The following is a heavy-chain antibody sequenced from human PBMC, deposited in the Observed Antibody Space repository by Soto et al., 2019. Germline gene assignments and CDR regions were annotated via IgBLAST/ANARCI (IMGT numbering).Heavy chain of an antibody. Sequence: GGSLRLSCAASGFTFSSYWMSWVRQAPGKGLEWVANIKQDGSEKYYVDSVKGRLTISRDNAKNSLYLQMNSLRAEDTAVYYRARGALGGVVVTAIRGAFDIWGQGTMVTVSS. CDR2: IKQDGSEK. J-gene: IGHJ3*02. CDR1: GFTFSSYW. D-gene: IGHD2-21*02. V-gene: IGHV3-7*03. CDR3: ARGALGGVVVTAIRGAFDI.